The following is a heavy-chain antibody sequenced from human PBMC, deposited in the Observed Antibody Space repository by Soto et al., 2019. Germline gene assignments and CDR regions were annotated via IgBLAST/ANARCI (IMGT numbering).Heavy chain of an antibody. V-gene: IGHV3-23*01. Sequence: EVHLLESGGGLVQPGGSLRLSCAASGFTFSSYAMSWVRQARGKGLEWVSAISGSGGSTYYADSVKGRFTISRANSKNTLHMQMNSLRAESTAVYYCAKGAPFSCSGGSCYSGFDYWGEGTMIVVSS. CDR1: GFTFSSYA. CDR2: ISGSGGST. J-gene: IGHJ4*02. D-gene: IGHD2-15*01. CDR3: AKGAPFSCSGGSCYSGFDY.